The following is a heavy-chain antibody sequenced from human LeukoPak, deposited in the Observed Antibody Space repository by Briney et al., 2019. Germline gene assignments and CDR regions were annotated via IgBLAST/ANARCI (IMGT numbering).Heavy chain of an antibody. CDR3: ARIFDRDV. CDR1: GGSFSGYY. J-gene: IGHJ3*01. CDR2: INHSGST. Sequence: SETLSLTCAVYGGSFSGYYWSWIRQPPGKGLEWIGEINHSGSTNYNPSLKSRVTMSLDTSKNQFSLKLASVTAADTAVYYCARIFDRDVWGQGTLVTVSS. D-gene: IGHD3-22*01. V-gene: IGHV4-34*01.